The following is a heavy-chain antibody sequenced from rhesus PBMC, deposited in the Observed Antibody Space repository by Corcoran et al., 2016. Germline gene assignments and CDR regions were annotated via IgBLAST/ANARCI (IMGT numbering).Heavy chain of an antibody. CDR2: IFGSGGGT. Sequence: QVQLQESGPGLVKPSETLSLTCAVSGGSISDDSYWSWIRPPPGKGLGWVGYIFGSGGGTNYSPSLINRVSISMDTSKNQFSLRLSSVTAADTALYYCAGRRGQFLEWSHYDNWGQGVLVTVSS. V-gene: IGHV4-106*01. D-gene: IGHD3-3*01. J-gene: IGHJ4*01. CDR3: AGRRGQFLEWSHYDN. CDR1: GGSISDDSY.